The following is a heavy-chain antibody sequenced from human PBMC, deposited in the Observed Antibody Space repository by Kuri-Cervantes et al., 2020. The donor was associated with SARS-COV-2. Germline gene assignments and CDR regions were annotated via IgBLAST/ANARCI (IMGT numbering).Heavy chain of an antibody. J-gene: IGHJ3*02. Sequence: GGSLRLSCAASGFTFSSYAMSWVRQAPGKGLEWVSGISGSGGDTYYADSVKGRFIISRDNAKNTLYLQMNSLRAEDTAVYYCARVQQQLVYDAFDIWGQGTMVTVSS. V-gene: IGHV3-23*01. D-gene: IGHD6-13*01. CDR2: ISGSGGDT. CDR1: GFTFSSYA. CDR3: ARVQQQLVYDAFDI.